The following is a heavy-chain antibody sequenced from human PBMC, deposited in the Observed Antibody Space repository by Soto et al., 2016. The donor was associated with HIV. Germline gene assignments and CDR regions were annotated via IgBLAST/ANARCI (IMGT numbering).Heavy chain of an antibody. J-gene: IGHJ4*03. Sequence: EVQLVESGGGLVQPGGSLRLSCAASGFTFSSYWMSWVRQAPGKGLEWVANIKQDGSEKYYVDSVKGRFTISRDNAKNSLYLQMNSLRAEDTAVYYCARSIWVRGGVATFDYVGPGTLVHRLL. CDR2: IKQDGSEK. CDR1: GFTFSSYW. CDR3: ARSIWVRGGVATFDY. V-gene: IGHV3-7*04. D-gene: IGHD3-10*01.